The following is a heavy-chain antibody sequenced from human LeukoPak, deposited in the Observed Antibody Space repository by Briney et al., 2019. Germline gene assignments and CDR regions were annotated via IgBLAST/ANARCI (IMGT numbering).Heavy chain of an antibody. D-gene: IGHD6-13*01. CDR2: IIPIFGTA. CDR1: GGTFSSYA. V-gene: IGHV1-69*13. J-gene: IGHJ4*02. Sequence: SVKVSCKASGGTFSSYAISWVRQAPGQGLGWMGGIIPIFGTANYAQKFQGRVTITADESTSTAYMELSSLRSEDTAVYYCARGGAYIAAAENWGQGTLVTVSS. CDR3: ARGGAYIAAAEN.